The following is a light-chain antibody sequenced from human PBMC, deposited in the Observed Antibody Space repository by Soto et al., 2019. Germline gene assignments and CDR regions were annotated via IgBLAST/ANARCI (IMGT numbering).Light chain of an antibody. CDR2: EVS. V-gene: IGLV2-14*01. J-gene: IGLJ2*01. CDR3: SSYTSSSTLVV. CDR1: SSDVGGYNY. Sequence: QSALTQPASVSGSPGQSITISCTGTSSDVGGYNYVSWYQQHPGKAPKLMIYEVSNGPSGVSNRFSGSKSGNTASLTISGLQAENEDDYYCSSYTSSSTLVVFGGGTQLTVL.